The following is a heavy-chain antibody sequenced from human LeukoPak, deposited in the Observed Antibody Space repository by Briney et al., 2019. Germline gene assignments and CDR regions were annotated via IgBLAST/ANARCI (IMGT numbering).Heavy chain of an antibody. V-gene: IGHV4-4*07. J-gene: IGHJ4*02. D-gene: IGHD6-19*01. Sequence: SETLSLTCTVSGGSISSYYWSWIRQPAGKGLEWIGRIYTSGSTNYNPSLKSRVTMSVDTSKNQFSLKLSSVTAADTAVYYCARDLDSSGWYYLGVFDYWGQGTLVTVSS. CDR1: GGSISSYY. CDR2: IYTSGST. CDR3: ARDLDSSGWYYLGVFDY.